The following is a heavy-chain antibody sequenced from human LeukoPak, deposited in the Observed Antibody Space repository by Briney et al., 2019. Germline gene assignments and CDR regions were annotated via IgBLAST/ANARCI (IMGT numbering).Heavy chain of an antibody. J-gene: IGHJ6*03. Sequence: SETLSLTCTVSGGSISSSSYYWGWIRQPPGEGLEWIGSIYYSGSTYHNPSLKSRVTISVDTSKNQFSLKLSSVTAADTAVYYCARAMGYYYYYYMGVWGKGTTVTVSS. CDR2: IYYSGST. D-gene: IGHD1-26*01. V-gene: IGHV4-39*07. CDR1: GGSISSSSYY. CDR3: ARAMGYYYYYYMGV.